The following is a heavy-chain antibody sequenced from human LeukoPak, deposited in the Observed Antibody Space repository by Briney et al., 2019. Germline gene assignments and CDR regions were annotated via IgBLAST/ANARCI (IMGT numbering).Heavy chain of an antibody. CDR1: GGSFSGYY. V-gene: IGHV4-34*01. J-gene: IGHJ6*02. CDR2: INHSGST. CDR3: ARLRYYYYYYGMDV. D-gene: IGHD3-9*01. Sequence: PSETLSLTCAVYGGSFSGYYWSWIRQPPGKGLEWIGEINHSGSTNYNPSLKSRVTISVDTSKNQFSLKLSSVTAADTAVYYCARLRYYYYYYGMDVWGQGTTVTVSS.